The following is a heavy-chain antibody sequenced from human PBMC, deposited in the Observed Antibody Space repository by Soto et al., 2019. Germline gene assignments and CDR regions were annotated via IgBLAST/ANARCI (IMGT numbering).Heavy chain of an antibody. Sequence: EVKLLESGGGLVQSGGSLRLSCAGSGFTFGRYALSWVRQAPGTGLEWVSTISSSGGSTWHADSVKGRFTISRDNSGSTVYLQMNSLRAEDTAVYYCAKDVVIRYFDWVDYWGQGTLVTVSS. V-gene: IGHV3-23*01. D-gene: IGHD3-9*01. J-gene: IGHJ4*02. CDR2: ISSSGGST. CDR3: AKDVVIRYFDWVDY. CDR1: GFTFGRYA.